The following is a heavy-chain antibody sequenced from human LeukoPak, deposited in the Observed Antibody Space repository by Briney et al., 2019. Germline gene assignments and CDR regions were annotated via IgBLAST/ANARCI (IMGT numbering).Heavy chain of an antibody. Sequence: PSETLSLTCTVSGGSISSSGYYWGWIRQPPGKGLEWIGSIYYSGSTYYNPSLKSRVTISVDTSKNQFSLKLSSVTAADTAVYYCARQEGIVGAKRYFDYWGQGTLVTVSS. J-gene: IGHJ4*02. CDR2: IYYSGST. V-gene: IGHV4-39*01. CDR3: ARQEGIVGAKRYFDY. CDR1: GGSISSSGYY. D-gene: IGHD1-26*01.